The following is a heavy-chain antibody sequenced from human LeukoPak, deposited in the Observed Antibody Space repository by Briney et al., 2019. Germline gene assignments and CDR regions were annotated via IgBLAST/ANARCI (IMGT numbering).Heavy chain of an antibody. Sequence: NASETLSLTCTVSGGSISSGGYYWSWIRQHPGKGQEWIGYIYYSGSTYYNPSLKSRVTISVDTSKNQFSLKLSSVTAADTAVYYCARSYCSSTSCSPYYYYYMDVWGKGTTVTVSS. D-gene: IGHD2-2*01. J-gene: IGHJ6*03. CDR3: ARSYCSSTSCSPYYYYYMDV. CDR2: IYYSGST. CDR1: GGSISSGGYY. V-gene: IGHV4-31*03.